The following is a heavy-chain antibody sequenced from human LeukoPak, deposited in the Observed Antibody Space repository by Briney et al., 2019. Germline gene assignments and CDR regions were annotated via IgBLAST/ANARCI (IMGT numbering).Heavy chain of an antibody. V-gene: IGHV5-51*01. CDR2: IYPEDSDT. D-gene: IGHD1-20*01. Sequence: GESLKISCMGSGYSFTNYWIGWVRQMPGKGLEWMGIIYPEDSDTRYSPSFQGQVTISADKSISTAYLQWSSLKASDSAMYYCARPPNVNWNDHDAFDIWGQGTMVTVSS. J-gene: IGHJ3*02. CDR3: ARPPNVNWNDHDAFDI. CDR1: GYSFTNYW.